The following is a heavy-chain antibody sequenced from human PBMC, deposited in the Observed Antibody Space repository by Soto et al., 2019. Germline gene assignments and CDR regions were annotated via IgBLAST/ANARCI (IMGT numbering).Heavy chain of an antibody. CDR2: IIPILGIA. J-gene: IGHJ5*02. CDR1: GGTFSSYT. CDR3: ARGNSSYGSGGNWFDP. D-gene: IGHD3-10*01. Sequence: QVQLVQSGAEVKKPGSSVKVSCKASGGTFSSYTISWVRQAPGQGLEWMGRIIPILGIANYAQKFQGRVTITADKSTSTAYMELSSLRSEDTAVYYCARGNSSYGSGGNWFDPWGQGTLVTVSS. V-gene: IGHV1-69*02.